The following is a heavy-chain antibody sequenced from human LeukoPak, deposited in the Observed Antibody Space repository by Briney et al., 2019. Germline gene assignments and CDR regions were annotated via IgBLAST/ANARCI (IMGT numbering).Heavy chain of an antibody. J-gene: IGHJ4*02. CDR3: AGHHQAYSRTY. CDR2: ISSSGSTI. CDR1: GFTFSSYE. D-gene: IGHD6-13*01. V-gene: IGHV3-48*03. Sequence: GGSLRLSCAASGFTFSSYEMNWVRQAPGKGLEWVSYISSSGSTIYYADSVKGRFTISRDNAKNSLYLQMNSLRAEDTAVYYCAGHHQAYSRTYWGQGTLVTVSS.